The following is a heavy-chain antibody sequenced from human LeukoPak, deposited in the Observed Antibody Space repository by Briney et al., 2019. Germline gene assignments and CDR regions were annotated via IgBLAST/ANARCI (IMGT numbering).Heavy chain of an antibody. D-gene: IGHD3-22*01. J-gene: IGHJ4*02. V-gene: IGHV3-30-3*01. CDR2: ISYDGSNK. CDR3: ARETYYYDSSGYDNFDY. Sequence: PGRSLRLSCAASGFTFSSYAMHWVRQAPGKGLEWVAVISYDGSNKYYADSVKGRFTISRDNSKNTLYLQMNSPRAEDTAVYYCARETYYYDSSGYDNFDYWGQGTLVTVSS. CDR1: GFTFSSYA.